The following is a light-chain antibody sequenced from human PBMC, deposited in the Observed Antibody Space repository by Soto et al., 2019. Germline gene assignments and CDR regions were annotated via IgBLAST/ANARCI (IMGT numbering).Light chain of an antibody. V-gene: IGKV1-17*02. Sequence: DIQVTQSPSSLSASVGDRVTITCRASQGIRNNLGWYQQKPGKAPKRLIYDASRLESGVPSRFSGSGSGTEFTLTINNLQPDDFATYCCLQHLDRPWTFGHGTKVEI. CDR1: QGIRNN. J-gene: IGKJ1*01. CDR2: DAS. CDR3: LQHLDRPWT.